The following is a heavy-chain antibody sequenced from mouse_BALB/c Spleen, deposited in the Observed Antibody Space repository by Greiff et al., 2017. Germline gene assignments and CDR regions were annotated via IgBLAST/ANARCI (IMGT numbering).Heavy chain of an antibody. CDR2: IYPGGGYT. CDR3: ARVGDYDVEAMDY. J-gene: IGHJ4*01. D-gene: IGHD2-4*01. CDR1: GYTFTNYW. V-gene: IGHV1-63*02. Sequence: VQLQQSGAELVRPGTSVKISCKASGYTFTNYWLGWVKQRPGHGLEWIGDIYPGGGYTNYNEKFKGKATLTADTSSSTAYMQLSSLTSEDSAVYFCARVGDYDVEAMDYWGQGTSVTVSS.